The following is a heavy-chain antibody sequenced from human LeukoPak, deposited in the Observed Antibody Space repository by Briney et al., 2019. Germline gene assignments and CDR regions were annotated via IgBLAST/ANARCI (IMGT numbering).Heavy chain of an antibody. J-gene: IGHJ3*02. CDR3: ARRRPDAFDI. V-gene: IGHV6-1*01. CDR1: GDSDSSNSAA. CDR2: TYYRSKWYN. Sequence: SQTLTLTCAISGDSDSSNSAAWNWIRQSPLRGLEWLGRTYYRSKWYNDYAVSVKSRITINPDTSKNQFSLQLNSVTPEDTAVYYCARRRPDAFDIWGQGTMVTVSS. D-gene: IGHD6-25*01.